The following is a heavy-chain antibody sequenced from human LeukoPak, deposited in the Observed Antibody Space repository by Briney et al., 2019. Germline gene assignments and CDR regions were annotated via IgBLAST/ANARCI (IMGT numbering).Heavy chain of an antibody. Sequence: ASVKVSCKASGCTFINYDINWVRQATGQGPEWMGWMSPNSGNTGYAQNFQGRVTMTSDTSISTAYMELSSLRSEDTAVYYCARGWSPRYCSSTSCYTPGWYYYYYMDVWGKGTTVTVSS. V-gene: IGHV1-8*01. CDR1: GCTFINYD. CDR2: MSPNSGNT. D-gene: IGHD2-2*02. J-gene: IGHJ6*03. CDR3: ARGWSPRYCSSTSCYTPGWYYYYYMDV.